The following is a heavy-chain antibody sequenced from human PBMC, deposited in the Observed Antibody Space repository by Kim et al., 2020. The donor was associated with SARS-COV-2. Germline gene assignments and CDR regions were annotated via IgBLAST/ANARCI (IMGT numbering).Heavy chain of an antibody. CDR2: IKSDGSGK. CDR3: ARDWVYSECF. V-gene: IGHV3-7*01. Sequence: GGSLRLSCAASGFTFSKSWMNWVRHVPGKGLEWVPNIKSDGSGKYYADSVKGRFTISRDNAKNTVYLQMNSLRAEDTAVYYCARDWVYSECFWDQGGT. D-gene: IGHD6-13*01. J-gene: IGHJ6*02. CDR1: GFTFSKSW.